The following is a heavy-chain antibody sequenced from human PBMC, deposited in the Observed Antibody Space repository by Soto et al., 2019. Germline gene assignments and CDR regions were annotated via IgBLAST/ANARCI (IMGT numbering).Heavy chain of an antibody. D-gene: IGHD2-15*01. CDR3: ARGYCSGGSCSYYYGMDV. Sequence: QVQLQESGPGLVKPSQTLSLTCTVSGGSISSGGYYWSWIRQHPGKGLEWIGYIYYSGSTYYNPSLKSRVTISVDTSKNQFSLKLSSVTAADTAVYYCARGYCSGGSCSYYYGMDVWGQGTTVTVSS. J-gene: IGHJ6*02. CDR2: IYYSGST. CDR1: GGSISSGGYY. V-gene: IGHV4-31*03.